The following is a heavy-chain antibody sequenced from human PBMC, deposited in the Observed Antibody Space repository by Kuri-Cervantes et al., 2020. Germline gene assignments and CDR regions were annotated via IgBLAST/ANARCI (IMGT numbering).Heavy chain of an antibody. CDR1: GYTLTELS. V-gene: IGHV1-24*01. J-gene: IGHJ6*02. D-gene: IGHD1-26*01. Sequence: ASVKVSCKVSGYTLTELSMHWVRQAPGKGLEWMGGFDPEDGETNYAQKFQGRVTMPEDTSTDTAYMELGSRRSEDTAVYYSTHSDGSGSYWGMDVWGQGNTVTVSS. CDR3: THSDGSGSYWGMDV. CDR2: FDPEDGET.